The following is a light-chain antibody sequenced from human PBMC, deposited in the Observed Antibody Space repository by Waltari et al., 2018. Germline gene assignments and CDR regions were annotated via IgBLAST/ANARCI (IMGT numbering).Light chain of an antibody. J-gene: IGKJ5*01. V-gene: IGKV3-11*01. CDR3: QQRSNWPQIT. CDR2: DSS. CDR1: QSFSNY. Sequence: IVLTQSPATLSLSPGERATTSCRASQSFSNYLAWYQQKPGQAPRLLIFDSSNRATGIPARCSGSGAATDFTLTISSLEPEDFAVYYCQQRSNWPQITFGQGTRLEIK.